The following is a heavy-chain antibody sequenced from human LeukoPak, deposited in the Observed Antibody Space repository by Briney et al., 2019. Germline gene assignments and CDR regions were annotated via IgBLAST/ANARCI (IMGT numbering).Heavy chain of an antibody. Sequence: ANLSSTASGYTSTGYYTHWVRHPPRQGGEWMGWINPKSGGTNYAQKSQGRVTMTWETSINKAYMQLSRLMTADTPGYYCPTHYSGTYRYCDYGGWGPVVTVSS. V-gene: IGHV1-2*02. CDR3: PTHYSGTYRYCDY. CDR1: GYTSTGYY. D-gene: IGHD1-26*01. CDR2: INPKSGGT. J-gene: IGHJ4*02.